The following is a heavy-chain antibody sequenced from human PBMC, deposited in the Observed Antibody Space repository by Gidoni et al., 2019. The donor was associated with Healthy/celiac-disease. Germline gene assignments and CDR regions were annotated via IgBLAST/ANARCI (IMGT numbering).Heavy chain of an antibody. CDR3: ARSRRGYGDPFDY. D-gene: IGHD4-17*01. Sequence: QVQLQQWGAGLLKPSETLSLTCAVYGGSFSGYYWSWIRQPPGKGLEWIGEINHSGSTNYNPSLKSRVTISVDTSKNQFSLKLSSVTAADTAVYYCARSRRGYGDPFDYWGQGTLVTVSS. CDR2: INHSGST. V-gene: IGHV4-34*01. J-gene: IGHJ4*02. CDR1: GGSFSGYY.